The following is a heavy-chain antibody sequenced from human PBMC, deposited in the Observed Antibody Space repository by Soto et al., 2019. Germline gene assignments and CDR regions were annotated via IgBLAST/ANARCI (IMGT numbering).Heavy chain of an antibody. CDR3: ARHQTAPDY. CDR1: GFTFSSYG. CDR2: IWYDGSNK. D-gene: IGHD2-21*02. J-gene: IGHJ4*02. Sequence: QVQLVESGGGVVQPGRSLRLSCAASGFTFSSYGMHWVRQAPGKGLEWVAVIWYDGSNKYYADSVKGRFTISRDNSKNTLYLQMNSRRAEETAVYYCARHQTAPDYWGQGTLVTVSS. V-gene: IGHV3-33*01.